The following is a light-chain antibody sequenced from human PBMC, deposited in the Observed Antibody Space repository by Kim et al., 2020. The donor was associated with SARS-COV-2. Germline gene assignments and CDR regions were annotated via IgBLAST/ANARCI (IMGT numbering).Light chain of an antibody. CDR3: QQLSSYPLT. J-gene: IGKJ4*01. CDR1: QGISSY. CDR2: SAS. V-gene: IGKV1-9*01. Sequence: IQLTQSPSSLSASVGDRVTITCRASQGISSYLAWYQQKPGLAPKLLIYSASTFQSGVPSRFSGSGSGTDFTLTISSLQPEDFATYYCQQLSSYPLTFGGGTKVGIK.